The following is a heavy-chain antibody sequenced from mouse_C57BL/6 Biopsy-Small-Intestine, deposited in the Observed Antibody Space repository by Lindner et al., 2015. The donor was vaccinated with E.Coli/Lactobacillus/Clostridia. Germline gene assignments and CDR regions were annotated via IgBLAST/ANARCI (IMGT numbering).Heavy chain of an antibody. CDR3: ARSRGGAMDY. Sequence: QLQESGPELVKAGASVKLSCKASGYTFTDYDINWVKQRPGQGLEWIGWIYPRDDSTRYNEKFKVKATLTADKSSSTAYMQLSSLTSEDSAVYFCARSRGGAMDYWGQGTSVTVSS. V-gene: IGHV1-85*01. CDR1: GYTFTDYD. CDR2: IYPRDDST. J-gene: IGHJ4*01.